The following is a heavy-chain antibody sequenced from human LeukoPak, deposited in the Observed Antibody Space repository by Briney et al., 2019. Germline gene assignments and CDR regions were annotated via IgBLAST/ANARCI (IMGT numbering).Heavy chain of an antibody. V-gene: IGHV3-9*01. CDR2: ISWNSGSI. Sequence: GGSLRLSCAASGFTFDDYAMHWVRQAPGKGLEWVSGISWNSGSIGYADSVKGRFTIPRDNAKNSLYLQMNSLRAEDTALYYCAKLLRVGATTGAFDIWGQGTMVTVSS. D-gene: IGHD1-26*01. CDR3: AKLLRVGATTGAFDI. J-gene: IGHJ3*02. CDR1: GFTFDDYA.